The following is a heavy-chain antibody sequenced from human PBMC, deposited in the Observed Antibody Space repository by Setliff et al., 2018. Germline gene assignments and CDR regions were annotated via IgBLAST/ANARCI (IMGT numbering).Heavy chain of an antibody. D-gene: IGHD6-6*01. Sequence: LSLTCAAYGGTFSDYYWTWIRQPPGKGLEWIGEINHRGSTNYNPSLKSRATISIDTSKDQFSLKLISMSAADTAVYFCARGRNIAARLLDSWGQGALGTAPQ. CDR1: GGTFSDYY. CDR2: INHRGST. CDR3: ARGRNIAARLLDS. J-gene: IGHJ4*02. V-gene: IGHV4-34*01.